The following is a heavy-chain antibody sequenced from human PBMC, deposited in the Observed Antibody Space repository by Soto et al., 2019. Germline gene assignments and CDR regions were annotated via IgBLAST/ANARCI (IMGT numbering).Heavy chain of an antibody. CDR2: ISSSGSTI. V-gene: IGHV3-48*03. CDR1: GFTFSSYE. J-gene: IGHJ5*02. CDR3: ASWTGTITMVRGVPQSDP. Sequence: PGGSLRLSCAASGFTFSSYEMNWVRQAPGKGLEWVSYISSSGSTIYYADSVKGRFTISRDNAKNSLYLQMNSLRAEDTAVYYCASWTGTITMVRGVPQSDPWGQGTLVTVSS. D-gene: IGHD3-10*01.